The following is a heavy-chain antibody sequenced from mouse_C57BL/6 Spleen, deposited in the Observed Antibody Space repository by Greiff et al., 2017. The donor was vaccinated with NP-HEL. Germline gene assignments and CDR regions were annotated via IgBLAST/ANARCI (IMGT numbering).Heavy chain of an antibody. V-gene: IGHV5-9*01. D-gene: IGHD2-3*01. CDR1: GFTFSSYT. J-gene: IGHJ3*01. CDR3: ARHDGFWFAC. Sequence: EVQGVESGGGLVKPGGSLKLSCAASGFTFSSYTMSWVRQTPEKRLEWVATISGGGGNTYYPDSVKGRFTISRDNAKNTLYLQMSSLRSEDTALYCCARHDGFWFACWGQGTLVTVST. CDR2: ISGGGGNT.